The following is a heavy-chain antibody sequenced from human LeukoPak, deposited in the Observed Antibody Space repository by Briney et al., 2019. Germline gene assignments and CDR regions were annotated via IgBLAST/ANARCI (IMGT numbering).Heavy chain of an antibody. CDR2: INHSGST. Sequence: PSETLSLTCAVYGGSFSGYYWSWIRQPPGKGLEWIGEINHSGSTNYNPSLKSRVTISVDTSKNQFSLKLSSVTAADTAVYYCARDNPTVTVFDYWGQGTLVTVSS. V-gene: IGHV4-34*01. CDR3: ARDNPTVTVFDY. J-gene: IGHJ4*02. D-gene: IGHD4-11*01. CDR1: GGSFSGYY.